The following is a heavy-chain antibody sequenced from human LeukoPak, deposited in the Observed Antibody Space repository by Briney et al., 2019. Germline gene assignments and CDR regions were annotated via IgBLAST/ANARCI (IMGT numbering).Heavy chain of an antibody. CDR3: AKVAGITIFGVVPPMDV. V-gene: IGHV3-30*18. CDR2: ISFDGGNK. J-gene: IGHJ6*02. CDR1: GFTFSSYG. D-gene: IGHD3-3*01. Sequence: GGSLRLSCADSGFTFSSYGMHWVRQAPGKGLEWVAVISFDGGNKYYADSVKGRFTISRVNSKNILYLQMSSLRAEDTAVYYCAKVAGITIFGVVPPMDVWGQGTTVTVSS.